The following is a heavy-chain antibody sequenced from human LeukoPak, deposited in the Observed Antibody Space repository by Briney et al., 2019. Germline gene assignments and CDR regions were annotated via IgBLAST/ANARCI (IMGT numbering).Heavy chain of an antibody. V-gene: IGHV3-15*01. D-gene: IGHD3-16*02. CDR2: IQSKTDGGTR. J-gene: IGHJ4*02. CDR1: GFTFSNAW. Sequence: PGGSLRLSCAASGFTFSNAWMSWVRQAPGKGLEWVGLIQSKTDGGTRDYAAPVKGRFTISRDDSKSTLYLQMNSLKTEDTAVYYCTTGLYVWGSYRPLDYWGQGTLVTVSS. CDR3: TTGLYVWGSYRPLDY.